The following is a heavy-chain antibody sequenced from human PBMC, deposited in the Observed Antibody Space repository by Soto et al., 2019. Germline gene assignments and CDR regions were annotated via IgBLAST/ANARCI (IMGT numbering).Heavy chain of an antibody. V-gene: IGHV1-69*13. CDR2: IIPIFGTA. CDR3: ARVDSSGYYYYGMDV. Sequence: SVKVSCKASGGTFSSYAISRVRQAPGQGLEWMGGIIPIFGTANYAQKFQGRVTITADESTSTAYMELSSLRSEDTAVYYCARVDSSGYYYYGMDVWGQGTTVTVSS. CDR1: GGTFSSYA. D-gene: IGHD3-22*01. J-gene: IGHJ6*02.